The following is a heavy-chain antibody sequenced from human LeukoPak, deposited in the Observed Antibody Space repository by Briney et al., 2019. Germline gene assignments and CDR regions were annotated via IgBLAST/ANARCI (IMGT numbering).Heavy chain of an antibody. D-gene: IGHD3-3*01. Sequence: PGGSLRLSCAASGFTFSDYYMSWIRQAPGKGLEWVSYISSSGSTIYYADSVKGRFTISRDNAKNSLYLQMNSLRAEDTAVYYCARDREGEYYDPFGDFDYWGQGTLVTVSS. V-gene: IGHV3-11*01. CDR2: ISSSGSTI. CDR1: GFTFSDYY. J-gene: IGHJ4*02. CDR3: ARDREGEYYDPFGDFDY.